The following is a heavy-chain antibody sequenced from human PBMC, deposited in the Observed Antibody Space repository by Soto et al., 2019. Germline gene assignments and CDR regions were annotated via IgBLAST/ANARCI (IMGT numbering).Heavy chain of an antibody. D-gene: IGHD2-2*01. CDR1: GGSLSSGRDY. V-gene: IGHV4-61*01. CDR3: ARWTSSYQPLDY. CDR2: SYYSGST. Sequence: SETLSLPGTVSGGSLSSGRDYWNWIRQPPGKRLEWIGYSYYSGSTNYNPALRSRVTISVDTSKDQFSLKLSSVTAADTSVSYCARWTSSYQPLDYWGQDALV. J-gene: IGHJ4*02.